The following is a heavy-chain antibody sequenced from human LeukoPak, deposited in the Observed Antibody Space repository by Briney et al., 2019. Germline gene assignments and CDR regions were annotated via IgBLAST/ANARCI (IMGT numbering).Heavy chain of an antibody. CDR3: ARDPTRDGYNRYFDY. CDR1: GFTFSCYA. CDR2: ISYDGSNK. D-gene: IGHD5-24*01. Sequence: GRSLRLSCAASGFTFSCYAMHWVRQAPGKGLEWVAVISYDGSNKYYADSVKGRFTISRDNSKNTLYLQMNSLRAEDTAVYYCARDPTRDGYNRYFDYWGQGTLVTVSS. J-gene: IGHJ4*02. V-gene: IGHV3-30-3*01.